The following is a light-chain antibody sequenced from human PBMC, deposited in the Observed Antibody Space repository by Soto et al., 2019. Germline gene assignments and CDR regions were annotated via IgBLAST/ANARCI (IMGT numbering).Light chain of an antibody. CDR2: DVS. Sequence: QSALTQPRSVSGSPRRSVTISCTGTSSDVGGYNYVSWYQQHPGKAPKVMIYDVSERPSGVPDRFSGSKSGNTASLTISGLQAEDEADYYCCSYAGSPRYVFGTGTKLTVL. V-gene: IGLV2-11*01. J-gene: IGLJ1*01. CDR1: SSDVGGYNY. CDR3: CSYAGSPRYV.